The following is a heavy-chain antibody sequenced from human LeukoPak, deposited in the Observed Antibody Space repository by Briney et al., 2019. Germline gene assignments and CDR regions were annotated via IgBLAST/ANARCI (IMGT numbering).Heavy chain of an antibody. CDR3: TRVGYIDEGIDY. V-gene: IGHV3-7*04. J-gene: IGHJ4*02. CDR2: IKQDGSKK. D-gene: IGHD5-24*01. CDR1: GFTFSNFW. Sequence: TGGSLRLSCTASGFTFSNFWMGWVRQAPGKGLEWVANIKQDGSKKSYVDSVKGRFTISRDNAKNSLYLQMNSLRAEDTAIYYCTRVGYIDEGIDYWGQGTLVTVSS.